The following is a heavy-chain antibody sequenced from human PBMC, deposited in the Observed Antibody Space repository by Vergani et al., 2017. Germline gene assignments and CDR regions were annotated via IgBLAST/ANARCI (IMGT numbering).Heavy chain of an antibody. CDR1: GFTFDDYA. Sequence: EVQLVESGGGLVQPGRSLRLSCAASGFTFDDYAMHWVRQPPGKGLEWVSGISWNSGSIGYADSVKGRFTISRDKAKNSLYLQMNSLRAEDTAFYYCAKGGDYYYYYMDVWGKGTTVTVSS. V-gene: IGHV3-9*01. CDR2: ISWNSGSI. J-gene: IGHJ6*03. CDR3: AKGGDYYYYYMDV.